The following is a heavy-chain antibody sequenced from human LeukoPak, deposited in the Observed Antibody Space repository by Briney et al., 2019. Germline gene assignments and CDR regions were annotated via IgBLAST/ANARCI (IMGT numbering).Heavy chain of an antibody. V-gene: IGHV5-51*01. CDR2: IYPGDSDT. CDR1: GYSFTSYW. Sequence: GESLKISCKGSGYSFTSYWIGWVRQMPGKGLEWMGIIYPGDSDTRYSPSFQGQVTISADKSISTAYLQWSSLKASDTAMYYCARTPPVGATERAFDIWGQGTMVTVSS. J-gene: IGHJ3*02. CDR3: ARTPPVGATERAFDI. D-gene: IGHD1-26*01.